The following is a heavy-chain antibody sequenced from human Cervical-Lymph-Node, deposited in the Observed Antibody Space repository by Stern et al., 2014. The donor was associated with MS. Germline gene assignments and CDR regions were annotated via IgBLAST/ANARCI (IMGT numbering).Heavy chain of an antibody. J-gene: IGHJ3*02. CDR3: ARPLMGGSYYDAFDI. D-gene: IGHD1-26*01. CDR2: IYPGDSDT. CDR1: GYSFTSYW. V-gene: IGHV5-51*01. Sequence: QLVQSGAEVKKPGESLKISCKGSGYSFTSYWIGWVRQMPGKGLELMGVIYPGDSDTRYSPSFQGQVTISADKSISTAYLQWSSLKASDTAMYYCARPLMGGSYYDAFDIWGQGTMVTVSS.